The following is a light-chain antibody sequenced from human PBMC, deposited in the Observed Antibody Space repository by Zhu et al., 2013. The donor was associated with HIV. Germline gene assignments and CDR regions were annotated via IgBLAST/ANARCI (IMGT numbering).Light chain of an antibody. Sequence: QSVLTQPPSVSAAPGQKVTISCSGSSSNIGMSYVSWYQQFPGTAPKLLIYDNNKRPSGIPDRFSGSKSGTSATLGITGLQTGDEADYYCGTWDDSLDAVVFGGGTKLTVL. J-gene: IGLJ2*01. CDR3: GTWDDSLDAVV. CDR2: DNN. CDR1: SSNIGMSY. V-gene: IGLV1-51*01.